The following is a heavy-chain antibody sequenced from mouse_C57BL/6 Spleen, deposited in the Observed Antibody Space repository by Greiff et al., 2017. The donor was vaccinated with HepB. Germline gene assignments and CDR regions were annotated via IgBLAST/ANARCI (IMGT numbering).Heavy chain of an antibody. Sequence: EVMLVESGGGLVQPGGSMKLSCVASGFTFSNYWMNWVRQSPEKRLEWVAQIRLKSDNYATHYAESVKGRFTISRDDSKSSVYLQMNNLRAEDTGIYYCTGYGNSPFGYFDVWGTGTTVTVSS. D-gene: IGHD2-1*01. CDR3: TGYGNSPFGYFDV. J-gene: IGHJ1*03. CDR2: IRLKSDNYAT. V-gene: IGHV6-3*01. CDR1: GFTFSNYW.